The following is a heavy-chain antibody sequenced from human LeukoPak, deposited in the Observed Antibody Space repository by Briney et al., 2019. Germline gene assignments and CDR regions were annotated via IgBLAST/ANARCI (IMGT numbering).Heavy chain of an antibody. CDR1: GYSFSSYW. CDR2: IYPGDSDT. V-gene: IGHV5-51*01. J-gene: IGHJ6*02. CDR3: ARQDCYSTSCYEDYYYGMDV. Sequence: GESLKISCKGSGYSFSSYWIGWVRQMPGKGLEWMGIIYPGDSDTRYSPSFQGQVTISADKSRSTAYLQWSSLKASDTAVYYCARQDCYSTSCYEDYYYGMDVWGQGTTVAVSS. D-gene: IGHD2-2*01.